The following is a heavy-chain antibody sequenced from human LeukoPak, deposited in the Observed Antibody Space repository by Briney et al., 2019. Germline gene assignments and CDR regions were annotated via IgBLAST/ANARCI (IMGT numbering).Heavy chain of an antibody. CDR3: ARNSTVGSAFDI. J-gene: IGHJ3*02. D-gene: IGHD4-23*01. CDR2: ISAYNGNT. V-gene: IGHV1-18*04. CDR1: GYTFTGYY. Sequence: ASVKVSCKASGYTFTGYYMHWVRQAPGQGLEWMGWISAYNGNTNYAQKLQGRVTMTTDTSTSTAYMELRSLRSDDTAVYYCARNSTVGSAFDIWGQGTMVTVSS.